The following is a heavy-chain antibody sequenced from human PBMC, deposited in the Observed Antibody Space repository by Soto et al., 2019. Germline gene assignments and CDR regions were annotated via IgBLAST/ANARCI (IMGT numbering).Heavy chain of an antibody. CDR3: AKGGRWIQLWLGDY. Sequence: EVQLLESGGGLVQPGGSLRLSCAASGFTFSSYARSWVRQAPGKGLEWVSAISGSGGSTYYADSVKGRFTISRDNSKNTLYLQMNSLRAEDTAVYYCAKGGRWIQLWLGDYWGQGTLVTVSS. D-gene: IGHD5-18*01. V-gene: IGHV3-23*01. CDR1: GFTFSSYA. J-gene: IGHJ4*02. CDR2: ISGSGGST.